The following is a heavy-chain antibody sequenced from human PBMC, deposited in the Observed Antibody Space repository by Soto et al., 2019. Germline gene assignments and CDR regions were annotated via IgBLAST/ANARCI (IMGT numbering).Heavy chain of an antibody. Sequence: PSETLSLTCTVSGGSISSYYWSWIRQPPGKGLEWIGYIYYSGITNYNPSLKSRVAISVDTSKNQFSLKLSSVTAADTAVYYCARGGWKLFDYWGQGTLVTVSS. CDR2: IYYSGIT. CDR1: GGSISSYY. J-gene: IGHJ4*02. CDR3: ARGGWKLFDY. V-gene: IGHV4-59*01. D-gene: IGHD6-19*01.